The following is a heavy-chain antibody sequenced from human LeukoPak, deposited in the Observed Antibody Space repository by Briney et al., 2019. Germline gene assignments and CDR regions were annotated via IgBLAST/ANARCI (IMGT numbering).Heavy chain of an antibody. CDR1: GYTFTSYG. D-gene: IGHD2-2*01. CDR3: ARDPFEDIVVVPAAGALVGHAFDI. Sequence: ASVKVSCKASGYTFTSYGISWVRQAPGQGLEWMGWISAYNGNTNYAQKLQGRVTMTTDTSTSTAYMELRSLRSDDTAVYYCARDPFEDIVVVPAAGALVGHAFDIWGQGTMVTVSS. J-gene: IGHJ3*02. CDR2: ISAYNGNT. V-gene: IGHV1-18*01.